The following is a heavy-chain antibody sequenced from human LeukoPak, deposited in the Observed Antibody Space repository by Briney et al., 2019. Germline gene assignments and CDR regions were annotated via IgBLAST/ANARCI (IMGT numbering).Heavy chain of an antibody. Sequence: ASVKVSCKASGYTFTSYYMHWVRQAPGQGLEWMGWINPNSGGTNYAQKFQGWVTMTRDTSISTAYMELSRLRSDDTAVYYCASSWYGSEYFQHWGQGTLVTVSS. D-gene: IGHD3-10*01. J-gene: IGHJ1*01. V-gene: IGHV1-2*04. CDR2: INPNSGGT. CDR1: GYTFTSYY. CDR3: ASSWYGSEYFQH.